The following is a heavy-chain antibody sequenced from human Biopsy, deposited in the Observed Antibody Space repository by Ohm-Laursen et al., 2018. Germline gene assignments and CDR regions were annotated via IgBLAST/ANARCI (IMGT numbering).Heavy chain of an antibody. V-gene: IGHV4-59*11. D-gene: IGHD4-23*01. CDR2: ISYTGYT. CDR1: GGSFTGHY. J-gene: IGHJ4*02. CDR3: ARGSNDFGGLYFPR. Sequence: GPLSLTCTVSGGSFTGHYWSWIRQPPGKGLEWIGHISYTGYTRYNASLKSRVTISVDTSRNRFSLRLSSLTAADTAVYYCARGSNDFGGLYFPRWGQGTLLTVSS.